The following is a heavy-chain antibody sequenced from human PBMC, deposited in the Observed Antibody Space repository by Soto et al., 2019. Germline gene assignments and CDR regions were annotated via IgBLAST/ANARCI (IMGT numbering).Heavy chain of an antibody. D-gene: IGHD6-6*01. CDR1: GYTFTTYG. J-gene: IGHJ4*02. Sequence: SVKVSCKASGYTFTTYGISWVRQAPGQGLEWMGWISAYDGNTKYAQKVQDRVSMTTVPSTSTAYMELRSLRSDDTAVYYCARDPATAYSSSSFDYWGQGTLVTVSS. CDR2: ISAYDGNT. V-gene: IGHV1-18*04. CDR3: ARDPATAYSSSSFDY.